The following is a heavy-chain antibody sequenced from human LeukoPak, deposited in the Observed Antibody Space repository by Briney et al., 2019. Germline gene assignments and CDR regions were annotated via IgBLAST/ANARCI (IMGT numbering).Heavy chain of an antibody. CDR2: ISSSGSTI. Sequence: GGSLRLSCAASGFSVSNSYMSWVRQAPGKGLEWVSYISSSGSTIYYADSVKGRFTISRDNAKNSLYLQMNSLRAEDTAVYYCARVPTTVTTGSSYYYGMDVWGQGTTVTVSS. J-gene: IGHJ6*02. D-gene: IGHD4-17*01. V-gene: IGHV3-11*01. CDR3: ARVPTTVTTGSSYYYGMDV. CDR1: GFSVSNSY.